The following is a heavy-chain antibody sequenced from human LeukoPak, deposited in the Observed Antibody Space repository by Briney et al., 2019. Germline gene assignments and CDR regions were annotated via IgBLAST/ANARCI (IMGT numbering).Heavy chain of an antibody. V-gene: IGHV3-23*01. J-gene: IGHJ4*02. Sequence: GGSLRLSCAASGFTFSSYAMSWVRQAPGKGLEWASAISGSGGSTYYADSVKGRFTISRDNSKNTLYLQMNSLRAEDTAVYYCAKEVSVVVVPAPTDYWGQGTLVTVSS. D-gene: IGHD2-2*01. CDR1: GFTFSSYA. CDR3: AKEVSVVVVPAPTDY. CDR2: ISGSGGST.